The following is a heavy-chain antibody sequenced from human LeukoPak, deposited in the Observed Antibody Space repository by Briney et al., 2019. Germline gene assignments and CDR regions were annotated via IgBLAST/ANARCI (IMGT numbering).Heavy chain of an antibody. CDR1: GYIFSSYS. CDR2: ISTYNGNT. J-gene: IGHJ4*02. D-gene: IGHD6-19*01. CDR3: ARDYSSGWPNFDN. Sequence: ASVKVSCKASGYIFSSYSLNWVRQAPGQGLEWMGWISTYNGNTNYAQKVQGRVTMTTDTSTSTAYMELRSLRSDDTAVYYCARDYSSGWPNFDNWGQGALVTVSS. V-gene: IGHV1-18*01.